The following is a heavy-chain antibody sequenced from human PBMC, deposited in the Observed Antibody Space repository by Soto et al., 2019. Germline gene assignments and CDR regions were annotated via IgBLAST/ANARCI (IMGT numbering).Heavy chain of an antibody. CDR3: ARDRGSTPREVVFYYYYGMDV. CDR2: ISAYNGNT. D-gene: IGHD2-2*01. CDR1: GYTFTSYG. V-gene: IGHV1-18*01. Sequence: QVQLVQSGAEVKKPGASVKVSCKASGYTFTSYGISWVRQAPGQGLEWMGWISAYNGNTNYAQKLQGRVTMTTDTPTSTAYMELRSLRSDDTAVYYCARDRGSTPREVVFYYYYGMDVWGQGTTVTVSS. J-gene: IGHJ6*02.